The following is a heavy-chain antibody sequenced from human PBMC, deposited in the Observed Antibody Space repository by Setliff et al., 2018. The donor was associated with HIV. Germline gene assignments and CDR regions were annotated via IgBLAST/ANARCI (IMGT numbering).Heavy chain of an antibody. D-gene: IGHD3-10*01. V-gene: IGHV4-34*01. CDR1: GETFNNFY. Sequence: PSETLSLTCAVYGETFNNFYWSWIRQAPGKGLEWIGEIKPSESTNNNPSLKSRVTMSVDTSKKQFSLKLTSVTAADTAVYYCARGGGITWRSYSFDYWGPGTLVTVSS. CDR3: ARGGGITWRSYSFDY. J-gene: IGHJ4*02. CDR2: IKPSEST.